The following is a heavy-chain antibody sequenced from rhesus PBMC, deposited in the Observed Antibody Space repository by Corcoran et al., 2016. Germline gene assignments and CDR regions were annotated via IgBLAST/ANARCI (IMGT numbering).Heavy chain of an antibody. CDR1: GGSINTLY. Sequence: QVQLQESGPGLVRPSETLSLTCTVSGGSINTLYWSWIRQSPGKGPKWIGEVKFDNGNINASPSFKGRGSITQEESKTRVSLILWSGTIADTAMYFCASQGETDAFDYWGQGILVTVSS. V-gene: IGHV4-80*01. CDR2: VKFDNGNI. J-gene: IGHJ4*01. CDR3: ASQGETDAFDY. D-gene: IGHD3-3*01.